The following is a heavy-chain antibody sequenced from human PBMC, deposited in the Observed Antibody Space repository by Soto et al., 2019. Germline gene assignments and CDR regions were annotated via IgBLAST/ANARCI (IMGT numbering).Heavy chain of an antibody. J-gene: IGHJ4*02. CDR1: GANISRIGAA. CDR3: ARGGSWGGFSTESAFDY. V-gene: IGHV6-1*01. CDR2: TYHMSKQYN. Sequence: LSQTVSLTYAISGANISRIGAAWNWIRQSPSRGLEWQGRTYHMSKQYNDYAVSVTSRIIINADTSKNQFFLQLNSVTPEDTAVYYCARGGSWGGFSTESAFDYWGQRSLVTVSS. D-gene: IGHD3-9*01.